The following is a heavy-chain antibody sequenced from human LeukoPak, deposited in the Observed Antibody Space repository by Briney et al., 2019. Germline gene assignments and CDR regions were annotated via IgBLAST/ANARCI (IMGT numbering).Heavy chain of an antibody. CDR3: ARDSNWFDP. V-gene: IGHV4-38-2*02. CDR2: IYRSGST. CDR1: GYSISSVYY. Sequence: SETLSLTCSVSGYSISSVYYLGWIRQPPGKGLEWIGSIYRSGSTYYNPSLKSRVTTAVDTTKNQFSLKLSSVTAADSAFYSGARDSNWFDPWGQGTLVTVSS. J-gene: IGHJ5*02.